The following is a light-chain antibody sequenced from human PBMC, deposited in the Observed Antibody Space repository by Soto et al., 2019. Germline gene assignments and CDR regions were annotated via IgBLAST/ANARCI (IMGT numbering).Light chain of an antibody. CDR1: SSDVGGYNY. CDR3: TSYTSSSTLEV. J-gene: IGLJ2*01. CDR2: DVS. V-gene: IGLV2-14*01. Sequence: QSALTQPASVSGSPGQSITISCTGTSSDVGGYNYVSWYHQHPGKAPKLMIYDVSYRPSGVSNRFSGSKSGNTASLTISGLQAEDEADYYCTSYTSSSTLEVFGGGTKLTVL.